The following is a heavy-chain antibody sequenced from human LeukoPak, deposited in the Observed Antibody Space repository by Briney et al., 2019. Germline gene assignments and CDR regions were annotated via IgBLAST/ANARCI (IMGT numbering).Heavy chain of an antibody. CDR2: MNPNSGNT. CDR1: GGTFSSYD. CDR3: ARGVKQWLPGDY. V-gene: IGHV1-8*02. J-gene: IGHJ4*02. Sequence: GASVKVSCKASGGTFSSYDINWVRQATGQGLEWMGWMNPNSGNTGYAQKFQGRVTMTRNTSISTAYMELSSLRSEDTAVYYCARGVKQWLPGDYWGQGTLVTVSS. D-gene: IGHD6-19*01.